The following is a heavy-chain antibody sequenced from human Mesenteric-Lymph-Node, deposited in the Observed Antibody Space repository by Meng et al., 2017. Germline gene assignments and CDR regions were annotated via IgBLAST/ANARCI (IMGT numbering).Heavy chain of an antibody. CDR3: ARKAVAVGTFDY. J-gene: IGHJ4*02. CDR1: GDSVSSNSAA. CDR2: TYYRSKWSS. V-gene: IGHV6-1*01. D-gene: IGHD6-19*01. Sequence: GPLHPSGPGLVNPSQTLSLPCASSGDSVSSNSAAWNWIRQSPSRGLEWLGRTYYRSKWSSDYAVSVRSRITINADTSKNQFSLQLNSVTPEDTAVYYCARKAVAVGTFDYWGQGTLVTVSS.